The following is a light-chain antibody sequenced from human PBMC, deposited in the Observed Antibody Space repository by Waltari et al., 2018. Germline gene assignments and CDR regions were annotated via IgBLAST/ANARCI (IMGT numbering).Light chain of an antibody. CDR2: AAS. Sequence: DIQMTQSPSSLSASVGDRVTITCRASQVIRNFLAWLQQKPGKAPKSLIYAASILQSGVPSKVSGSASGKDFNLTIASLQPEDSATYYCQQYHTYPYTFGQGTQLEIK. CDR3: QQYHTYPYT. V-gene: IGKV1-16*02. J-gene: IGKJ2*01. CDR1: QVIRNF.